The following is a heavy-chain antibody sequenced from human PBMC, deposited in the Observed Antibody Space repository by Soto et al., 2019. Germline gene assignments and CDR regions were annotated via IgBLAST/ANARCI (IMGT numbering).Heavy chain of an antibody. D-gene: IGHD7-27*01. V-gene: IGHV1-8*01. CDR3: ARGPPNWGFDY. J-gene: IGHJ4*02. Sequence: QVQLVQSGAEVKKPGASVKVSCKASGYTFTSYDINWVRQATGQGPEWMGWMSPNSGNTGYAQKFQGRVTMSRTTSTSRAYMELSSLRSDDTAVYFCARGPPNWGFDYWGQGTLVTVSS. CDR2: MSPNSGNT. CDR1: GYTFTSYD.